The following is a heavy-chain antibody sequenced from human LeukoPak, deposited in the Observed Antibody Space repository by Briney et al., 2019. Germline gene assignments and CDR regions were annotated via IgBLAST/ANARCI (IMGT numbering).Heavy chain of an antibody. V-gene: IGHV1-24*01. CDR2: FDPEDGET. Sequence: ASVKVSCKVSGYALTELSMHWVRQAPGKGLEWMGGFDPEDGETIYAQKFQGRVTMTTDTSTSTAYMELRSLRSDDTAVYYCARGGVVATKNFDYWGQGTLVTVSS. CDR1: GYALTELS. D-gene: IGHD5-12*01. J-gene: IGHJ4*02. CDR3: ARGGVVATKNFDY.